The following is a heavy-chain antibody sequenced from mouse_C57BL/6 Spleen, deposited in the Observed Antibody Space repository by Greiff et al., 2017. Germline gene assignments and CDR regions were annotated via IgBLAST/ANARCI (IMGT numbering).Heavy chain of an antibody. J-gene: IGHJ2*01. Sequence: QVQLQQPGAELVRPGSSVKLSCKASGYTFTSYWMHWVKQRPIQGLEWIGNIDPSDSETHYNQKFKDKATLTVDKSSSTAYMQLSSLTSEDAAVXYCARPYYYGSSPLFDYWGQGTTLTVSS. CDR1: GYTFTSYW. V-gene: IGHV1-52*01. CDR3: ARPYYYGSSPLFDY. CDR2: IDPSDSET. D-gene: IGHD1-1*01.